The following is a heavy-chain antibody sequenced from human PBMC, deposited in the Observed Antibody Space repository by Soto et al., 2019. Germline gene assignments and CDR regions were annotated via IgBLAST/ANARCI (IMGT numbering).Heavy chain of an antibody. D-gene: IGHD3-16*01. CDR3: ARMASFGTLNWFVP. CDR2: MNPGSGKT. CDR1: GYTFINYD. V-gene: IGHV1-8*02. Sequence: GASVKVSCKASGYTFINYDISWVRQATGQGLEWMGWMNPGSGKTGYANKFQGRVTMTRDASTSTAHLELSSLTSEDTAVYYCARMASFGTLNWFVPWGQGTLVTVSS. J-gene: IGHJ5*02.